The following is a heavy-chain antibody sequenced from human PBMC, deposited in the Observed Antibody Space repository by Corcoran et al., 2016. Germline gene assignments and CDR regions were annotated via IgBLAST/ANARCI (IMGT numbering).Heavy chain of an antibody. D-gene: IGHD6-6*01. CDR1: GFTFSSYG. Sequence: QVQLVESGGGVVQPGRSLRLSCAASGFTFSSYGMHWVRQAPGKGLEWVAVISYDGSNKYYADSVKGRFTISRENSKNTLYLQMNSLRAEDTAVYYCAKLHSSSSPRSGPTSDAFDIWGQGTMVTVSS. CDR2: ISYDGSNK. V-gene: IGHV3-30*18. CDR3: AKLHSSSSPRSGPTSDAFDI. J-gene: IGHJ3*02.